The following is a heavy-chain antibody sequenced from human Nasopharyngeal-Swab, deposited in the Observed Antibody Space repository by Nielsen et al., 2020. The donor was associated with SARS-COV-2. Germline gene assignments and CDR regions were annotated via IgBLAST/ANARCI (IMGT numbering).Heavy chain of an antibody. CDR2: ISAYNGNT. J-gene: IGHJ3*02. CDR3: ARGGLTAMVPDDAFDI. V-gene: IGHV1-18*04. Sequence: ASVKVSCKASGYTFTGYYMHWVRQAPGQGLEWMGWISAYNGNTNYAQKLQGRVTMTTDTSTSTAYMELRSLRSDDTAVYYCARGGLTAMVPDDAFDIWDQGTMVTVSS. D-gene: IGHD5-18*01. CDR1: GYTFTGYY.